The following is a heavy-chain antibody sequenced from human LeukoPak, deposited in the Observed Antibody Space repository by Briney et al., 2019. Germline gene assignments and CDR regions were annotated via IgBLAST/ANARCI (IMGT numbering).Heavy chain of an antibody. J-gene: IGHJ4*02. CDR2: IWYDGSAE. Sequence: GRSLRLSCAPSGYTFRFSGVHWVPHAPHEGREWAADIWYDGSAEHYGDSVRGRFTISRDNSKNTLHPQMTNLRVEDTAVYYCAKDSGITGIQRVIDYWGQGTLVTVSS. CDR3: AKDSGITGIQRVIDY. V-gene: IGHV3-33*06. CDR1: GYTFRFSG. D-gene: IGHD1-20*01.